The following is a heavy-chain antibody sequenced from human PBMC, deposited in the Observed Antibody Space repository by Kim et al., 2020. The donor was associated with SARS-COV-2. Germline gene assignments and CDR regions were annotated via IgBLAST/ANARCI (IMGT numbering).Heavy chain of an antibody. J-gene: IGHJ6*01. CDR2: ITISSGRT. V-gene: IGHV3-48*01. Sequence: WGSLRLSCAASGFTHYTHGMDWVRQAPGKGLEWVSSITISSGRTYYTDSVKGRFTISRDNSKNTPHLEMEGMRAEDTALYYCASDVFWG. CDR1: GFTHYTHG. CDR3: ASDVF.